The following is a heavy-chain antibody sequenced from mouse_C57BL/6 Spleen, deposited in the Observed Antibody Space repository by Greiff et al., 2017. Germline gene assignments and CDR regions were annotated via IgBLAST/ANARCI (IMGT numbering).Heavy chain of an antibody. CDR3: ARYHYGSSYWYFDV. D-gene: IGHD1-1*01. Sequence: QVQLKQSGPELVKPGASVKISCKASGYAFSSSWMNWVKQRPGKGLEWIGRIYPGDGDTNYNGKFKGKAALTADKSSSTAYMQLSSLTSADSAVYFCARYHYGSSYWYFDVWGTGTTVTVSS. CDR1: GYAFSSSW. J-gene: IGHJ1*03. CDR2: IYPGDGDT. V-gene: IGHV1-82*01.